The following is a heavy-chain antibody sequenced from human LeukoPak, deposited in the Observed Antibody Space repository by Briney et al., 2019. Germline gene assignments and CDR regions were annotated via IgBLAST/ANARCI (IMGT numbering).Heavy chain of an antibody. CDR3: ARSSWLSQSTPAYDY. D-gene: IGHD3-22*01. J-gene: IGHJ4*02. CDR2: ISPNTGAT. V-gene: IGHV1-2*02. Sequence: ASVKVSCKASGYTFTGYYLHWVRQAPGQGLEWMGWISPNTGATKYAQKFQGRVAMTRDTSISTAYMELSRLRSDDTAVYYCARSSWLSQSTPAYDYWGQGTLVTVSS. CDR1: GYTFTGYY.